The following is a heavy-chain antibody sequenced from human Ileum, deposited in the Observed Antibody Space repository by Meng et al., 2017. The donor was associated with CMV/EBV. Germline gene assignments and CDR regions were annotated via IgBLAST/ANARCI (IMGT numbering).Heavy chain of an antibody. CDR3: ARLGSGWSIDY. J-gene: IGHJ4*02. V-gene: IGHV3-33*01. CDR2: IWYDGSQK. CDR1: GFTFSRYG. D-gene: IGHD6-19*01. Sequence: LACSASGFTFSRYGILWVRQAPGKGLEWVAVIWYDGSQKYHSDSVTGRFTISRDNSKNTADLQMNSLRVDDTALYYCARLGSGWSIDYWGQGTLVTVSS.